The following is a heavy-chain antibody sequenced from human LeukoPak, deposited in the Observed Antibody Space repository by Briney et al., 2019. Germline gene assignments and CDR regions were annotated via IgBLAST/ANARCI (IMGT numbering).Heavy chain of an antibody. D-gene: IGHD3-10*01. CDR2: ISYDGSNK. CDR1: GFTVSSNY. V-gene: IGHV3-30*03. J-gene: IGHJ4*02. CDR3: ARVRKSYYGSGSYSMGGGYFDY. Sequence: PGGSLRLSCAASGFTVSSNYMSWVRQAPGKGLEWVAVISYDGSNKYYADSVKGRFTISRDNSKNTLYLQMNSLRAEDTAVYYCARVRKSYYGSGSYSMGGGYFDYWGQGTLVTVSS.